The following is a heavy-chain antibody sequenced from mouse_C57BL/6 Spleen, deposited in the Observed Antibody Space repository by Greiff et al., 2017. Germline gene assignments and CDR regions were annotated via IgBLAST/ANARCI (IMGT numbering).Heavy chain of an antibody. CDR2: INYDGSST. CDR3: ARGGDTTTQYYYAMDY. J-gene: IGHJ4*01. Sequence: EVQRVESEGGLVQPGSSMKLSCTASGFTFSDYYMAWVRQVPEKGLEWVANINYDGSSTYYLDSLKSRFIISRDNAKNILYLQMSSLKSEDTATYYCARGGDTTTQYYYAMDYWGQGTSVTVSS. CDR1: GFTFSDYY. D-gene: IGHD1-1*01. V-gene: IGHV5-16*01.